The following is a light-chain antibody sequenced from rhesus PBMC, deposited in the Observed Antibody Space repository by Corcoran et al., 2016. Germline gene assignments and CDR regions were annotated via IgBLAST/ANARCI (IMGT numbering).Light chain of an antibody. CDR3: LQDIQLPLT. J-gene: IGKJ4*01. V-gene: IGKV2-78*01. CDR2: LGS. CDR1: QSLLHSNGYTY. Sequence: DIVMTQTPLSLPVTPGEPASISCRSSQSLLHSNGYTYLFWYLQKPGQSPQLLIYLGSNRSSGVPDRVSGSVSGTDFTLKISRVEAEDVGVYYCLQDIQLPLTFGGGTKVEIK.